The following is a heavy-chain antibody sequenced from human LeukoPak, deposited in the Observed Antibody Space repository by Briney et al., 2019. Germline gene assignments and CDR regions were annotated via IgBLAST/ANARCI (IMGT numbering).Heavy chain of an antibody. D-gene: IGHD6-13*01. CDR2: IYTSGST. V-gene: IGHV4-4*07. Sequence: PSETLSLTCTVSGGSISSYYWSWIRQPAGKGLEWIGRIYTSGSTNYNPSLKSRVTMSVDTSKNQFSLKLSSVTAADTAVYYCARERQQLVFGWFDPWGQGTLVTVSS. J-gene: IGHJ5*02. CDR1: GGSISSYY. CDR3: ARERQQLVFGWFDP.